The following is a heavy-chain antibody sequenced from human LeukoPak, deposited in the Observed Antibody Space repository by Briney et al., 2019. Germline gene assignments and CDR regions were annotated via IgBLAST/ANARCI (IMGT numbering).Heavy chain of an antibody. D-gene: IGHD2-15*01. Sequence: ASVKVSCKASGYTFTGYYIHWMRQAPGQGLEWMGWINPNSGATNYAQKFQGRVTMTRDTSIGTAYMDLRSLTTDDTVVYYCARGLGYCNTPDCPARVHCFDYWGQGTLVTVSS. CDR1: GYTFTGYY. V-gene: IGHV1-2*02. CDR3: ARGLGYCNTPDCPARVHCFDY. CDR2: INPNSGAT. J-gene: IGHJ4*02.